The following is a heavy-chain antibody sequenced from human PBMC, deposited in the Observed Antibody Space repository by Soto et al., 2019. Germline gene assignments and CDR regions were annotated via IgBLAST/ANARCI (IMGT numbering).Heavy chain of an antibody. V-gene: IGHV1-58*01. CDR1: GFTFTSSA. D-gene: IGHD1-26*01. J-gene: IGHJ5*02. CDR2: IVVGSGNT. Sequence: ASVKVSCKASGFTFTSSAVQWVRQARGQRLEWIGWIVVGSGNTNYAQKFQERVTITRDMSTSTAYMELSSLRSEDTAVYYCAADPSLSGSYLYYNWFDPWGQGTLVTVSS. CDR3: AADPSLSGSYLYYNWFDP.